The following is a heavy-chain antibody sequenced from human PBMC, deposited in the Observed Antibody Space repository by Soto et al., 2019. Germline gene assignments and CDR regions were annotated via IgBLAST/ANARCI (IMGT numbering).Heavy chain of an antibody. CDR3: ARGRSNFRGVQSPSVY. CDR2: MNPNSGNT. Sequence: QVQLVQSGAEVKKPGASVKVSCKASGFTFTSYDINWVRQATGQGLEWMGWMNPNSGNTGYAQKFEGRVTRTRNTSISTAYMELSSLRSEDTAVYYCARGRSNFRGVQSPSVYWGQGTLVTVSS. V-gene: IGHV1-8*01. J-gene: IGHJ4*02. D-gene: IGHD3-10*01. CDR1: GFTFTSYD.